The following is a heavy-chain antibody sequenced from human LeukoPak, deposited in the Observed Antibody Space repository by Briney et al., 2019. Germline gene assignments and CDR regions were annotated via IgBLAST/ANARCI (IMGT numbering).Heavy chain of an antibody. D-gene: IGHD6-13*01. CDR1: GFTVSSNY. CDR2: ISGSGDST. J-gene: IGHJ4*02. V-gene: IGHV3-23*01. Sequence: PGGPLRLSCAASGFTVSSNYMSWVRQAPGKGLEWVSAISGSGDSTYYADSVKGRFTISRDNSKNTLYLQMNSLRAEDTALFYCAKSFFWYSSSWYDGFDYWGQGTLVTVSS. CDR3: AKSFFWYSSSWYDGFDY.